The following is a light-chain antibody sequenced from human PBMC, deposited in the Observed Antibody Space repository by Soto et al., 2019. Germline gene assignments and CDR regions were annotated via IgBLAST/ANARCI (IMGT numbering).Light chain of an antibody. CDR1: QSVSSN. CDR3: QQYNNWPPYT. J-gene: IGKJ2*01. CDR2: GAS. Sequence: EIVMTQSPATLSVSPGERATLSCRASQSVSSNLAGYQQKPGQAPRLLIYGASTRATGIPARFSGSGSGTEFTLTISGLQSEDFAVYYCQQYNNWPPYTFGQGTKLEIK. V-gene: IGKV3-15*01.